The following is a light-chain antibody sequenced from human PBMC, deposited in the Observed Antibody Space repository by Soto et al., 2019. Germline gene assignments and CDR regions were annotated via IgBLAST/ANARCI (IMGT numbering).Light chain of an antibody. V-gene: IGLV2-14*01. J-gene: IGLJ1*01. CDR3: TSYTSSITYV. CDR1: SSDVGGYNY. Sequence: QSVLTQPASVSGSPGQSITISCTGTSSDVGGYNYVSWYQQHPGKAPKLMIYEVSNRPSGVSNRFSGSKSGNTASLTISGLQAGGEADYYCTSYTSSITYVFGTGTKVTVL. CDR2: EVS.